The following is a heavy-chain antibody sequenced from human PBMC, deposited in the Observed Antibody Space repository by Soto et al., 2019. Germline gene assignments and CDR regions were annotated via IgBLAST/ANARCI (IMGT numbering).Heavy chain of an antibody. D-gene: IGHD3-22*01. CDR3: ARGRVHSSAYYRP. CDR1: GGSGISGSYY. V-gene: IGHV4-61*01. J-gene: IGHJ5*02. Sequence: SETLSHTCTVSGGSGISGSYYWSRIRKPPGKGLEWIGYMYYSGNTNYNPSLKSRVTISVDTSKNQFSLKLSSVTAADTAVYYCARGRVHSSAYYRPWGQGTLVTSPQ. CDR2: MYYSGNT.